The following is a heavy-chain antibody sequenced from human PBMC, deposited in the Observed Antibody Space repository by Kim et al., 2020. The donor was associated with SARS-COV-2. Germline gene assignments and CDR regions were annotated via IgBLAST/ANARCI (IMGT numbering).Heavy chain of an antibody. CDR3: ARSKDTAMVLYYYYGMDV. Sequence: KGRFTISRDNAKNSLYLQMNSLRAEDTAVYYCARSKDTAMVLYYYYGMDVWGQGTTVTVSS. D-gene: IGHD5-18*01. V-gene: IGHV3-7*04. J-gene: IGHJ6*02.